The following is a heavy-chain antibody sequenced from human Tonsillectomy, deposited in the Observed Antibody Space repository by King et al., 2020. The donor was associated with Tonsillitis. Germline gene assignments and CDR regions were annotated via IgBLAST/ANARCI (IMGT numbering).Heavy chain of an antibody. V-gene: IGHV3-30*02. CDR2: IRNDRNNNR. D-gene: IGHD3-22*01. CDR1: GFTFSTSG. J-gene: IGHJ4*02. CDR3: AKGTSGYYYTFDY. Sequence: QVQLVESGGGVVQPGGSLRLSCVASGFTFSTSGMHWVRQAPGKELEWVTFIRNDRNNNRNYADSVKGRFTISSDNSKNTLYLQMNSLRAEDTAVYYCAKGTSGYYYTFDYWGQGTLVTVSS.